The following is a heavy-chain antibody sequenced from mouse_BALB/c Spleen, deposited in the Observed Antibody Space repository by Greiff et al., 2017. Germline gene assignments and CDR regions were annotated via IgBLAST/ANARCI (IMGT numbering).Heavy chain of an antibody. CDR3: ARHEDYGQAWFAY. V-gene: IGHV5-12-1*01. CDR1: GFAFSSYD. J-gene: IGHJ3*01. CDR2: ISSGGGST. Sequence: EVNLVESGGGLVKPGGSLKLSCAASGFAFSSYDMSWVRQTPEKRLEWVAYISSGGGSTYYPDTVKGRFTISRDNAKNTLYLQMSSLKSEDTAMYYCARHEDYGQAWFAYWGQGTLVTVSA. D-gene: IGHD1-1*02.